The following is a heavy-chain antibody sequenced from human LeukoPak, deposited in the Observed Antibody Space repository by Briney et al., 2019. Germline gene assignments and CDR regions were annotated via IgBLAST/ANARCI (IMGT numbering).Heavy chain of an antibody. J-gene: IGHJ3*02. D-gene: IGHD6-19*01. V-gene: IGHV1-2*02. CDR1: GYTFIGYY. Sequence: ASVKVSCKASGYTFIGYYMHWVRQAPGQGLEWMGWIDPYSGGTHFAQRFQGRVSMTLDTSISTAYMELTRLTSDDTAVYYCVRDGVAGSSDAFDIWGQGTMVTVSA. CDR3: VRDGVAGSSDAFDI. CDR2: IDPYSGGT.